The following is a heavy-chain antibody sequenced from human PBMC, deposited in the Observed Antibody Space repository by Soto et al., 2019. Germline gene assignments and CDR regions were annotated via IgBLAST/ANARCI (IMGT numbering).Heavy chain of an antibody. CDR2: INPSGGST. CDR3: ARDLPLDCSGGSCYSKIPAFDI. V-gene: IGHV1-46*01. D-gene: IGHD2-15*01. Sequence: GASVKVSCKASGYTFTSYYMHWVRQAPGQGLEWMGIINPSGGSTSYAQKFPGRVTMTRDTSTSTVYMELSSLRSEDTAVYYCARDLPLDCSGGSCYSKIPAFDIWGQGTMVTVSS. CDR1: GYTFTSYY. J-gene: IGHJ3*02.